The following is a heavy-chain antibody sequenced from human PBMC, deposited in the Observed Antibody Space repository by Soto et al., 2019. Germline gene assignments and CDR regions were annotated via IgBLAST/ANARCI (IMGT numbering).Heavy chain of an antibody. D-gene: IGHD2-8*01. J-gene: IGHJ6*03. CDR1: GGSFSGYY. CDR3: ARGGGSCTNGVCSISVSIYYMDV. V-gene: IGHV4-34*01. Sequence: PSETLSLTCAVYGGSFSGYYWSWIRQPPGKGLEWIGEIYHSGSTNYNPSLKSRVTISVDTSKNQFSLKLSSVTAADTAVYYCARGGGSCTNGVCSISVSIYYMDVLGKGTTLTVSS. CDR2: IYHSGST.